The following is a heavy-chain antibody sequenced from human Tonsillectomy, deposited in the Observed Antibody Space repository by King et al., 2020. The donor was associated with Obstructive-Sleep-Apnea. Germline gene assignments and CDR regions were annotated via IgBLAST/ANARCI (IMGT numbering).Heavy chain of an antibody. CDR3: AKDNPTCTALPYGVVY. Sequence: VQLVESGGGVVQPGGSLRLSCATSGFTFSSYGMHWVRQAPGKGLEWAAFIRYDGSNKCYADSVKGRFTISRDNSKNTLSLQMTSLRAEDTAVYYCAKDNPTCTALPYGVVYWGQGTLVTVSS. CDR2: IRYDGSNK. CDR1: GFTFSSYG. V-gene: IGHV3-30*02. J-gene: IGHJ4*02. D-gene: IGHD5-18*01.